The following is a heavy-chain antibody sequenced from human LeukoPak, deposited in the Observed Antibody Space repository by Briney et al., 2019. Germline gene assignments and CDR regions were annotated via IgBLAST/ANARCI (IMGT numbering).Heavy chain of an antibody. CDR3: ATPVSGGYYYYYGMDV. CDR1: GFTFSGYA. J-gene: IGHJ6*02. V-gene: IGHV3-23*01. Sequence: GGSLRLSCAASGFTFSGYAMSWVRQAPGKGLEWVSAISGSGGSTYYADSVKGRFTISRDNSKNTLYLQMNSLRAEDTAVYYCATPVSGGYYYYYGMDVWGQGTTVTVSS. CDR2: ISGSGGST.